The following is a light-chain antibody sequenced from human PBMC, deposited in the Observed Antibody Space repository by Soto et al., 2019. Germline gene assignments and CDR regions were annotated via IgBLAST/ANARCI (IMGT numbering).Light chain of an antibody. V-gene: IGLV2-18*02. Sequence: QSVLTQPPSASGSPGQSVTISCTGTKNDIGLYDFVSWYQHHPGKAPRLIIYEVVQRPSGVPDRFSGSKSGNTASLTISGLQAEDEADYYRSSYTSSSTLLFGGGTKVTVL. CDR3: SSYTSSSTLL. CDR2: EVV. CDR1: KNDIGLYDF. J-gene: IGLJ2*01.